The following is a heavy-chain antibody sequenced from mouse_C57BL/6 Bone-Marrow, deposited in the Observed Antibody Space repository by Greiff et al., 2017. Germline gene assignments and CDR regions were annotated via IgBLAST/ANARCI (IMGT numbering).Heavy chain of an antibody. D-gene: IGHD1-1*01. CDR3: YGSSYPFAY. Sequence: QVQLQQPGTELVKPGASVKLSCKASGYAFSSYWMNWVKQRPGKGLEWIGQIYPGDGDTNYNGKFKGKATLTADKSSSTAYMQLSSLTSEDSAECGYYGSSYPFAYWGQGTLVTVSA. J-gene: IGHJ3*01. V-gene: IGHV1-80*01. CDR2: IYPGDGDT. CDR1: GYAFSSYW.